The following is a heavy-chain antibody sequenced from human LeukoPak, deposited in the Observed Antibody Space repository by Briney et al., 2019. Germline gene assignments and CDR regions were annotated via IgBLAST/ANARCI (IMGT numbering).Heavy chain of an antibody. D-gene: IGHD2-21*02. CDR1: GHTLTELS. CDR2: FDPEDGET. V-gene: IGHV1-24*01. CDR3: ATRLRGCGGDCPVSDY. J-gene: IGHJ4*02. Sequence: ASVKVSCKVSGHTLTELSMHWVRQAPGKGLEWMGGFDPEDGETIYAQKFQGRVTMTEDTSTDTAYMELSSLRSEDTAVYYCATRLRGCGGDCPVSDYWGQGTLVTVSS.